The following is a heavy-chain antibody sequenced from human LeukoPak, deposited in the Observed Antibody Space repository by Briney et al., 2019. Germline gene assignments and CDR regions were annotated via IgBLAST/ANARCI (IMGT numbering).Heavy chain of an antibody. D-gene: IGHD4-17*01. J-gene: IGHJ6*02. V-gene: IGHV4-59*08. CDR2: IYYTGST. CDR1: GGSISNYY. Sequence: SETLSLTCTVSGGSISNYYWNWIRQPPGKGLEWIGYIYYTGSTNYNPSLKSRVTISVDTSKNQFSLKLSSVTAADTAVYYCARHHSYGERVSGMDVWGQGTTVTVSS. CDR3: ARHHSYGERVSGMDV.